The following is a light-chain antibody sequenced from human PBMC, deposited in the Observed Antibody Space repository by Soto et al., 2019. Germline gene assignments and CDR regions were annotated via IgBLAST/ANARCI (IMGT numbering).Light chain of an antibody. J-gene: IGLJ1*01. Sequence: QSALPQPSSASGTPGQRVTISCSGSSFNIGSNNVNWYQQLPGTAPKLLIYSNNQRPSGVPDRFSGSKSGTSGSLAISGLQSEYVAEYDCAPWDERLNTSGFGIGTKLTVL. CDR2: SNN. V-gene: IGLV1-44*01. CDR3: APWDERLNTSG. CDR1: SFNIGSNN.